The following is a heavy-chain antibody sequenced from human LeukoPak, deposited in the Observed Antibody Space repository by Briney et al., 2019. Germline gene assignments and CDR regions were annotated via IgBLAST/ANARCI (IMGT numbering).Heavy chain of an antibody. Sequence: ASVKVSCKASGYTFTSYDINWVRQATGQGLEWMGWMNPNSGNTGYAQKLQGRVTMTRDTSISTVYLELSSLRSEDTAVYYCARANSWNGYYYYMDVWGKGTTVTISS. CDR3: ARANSWNGYYYYMDV. CDR2: MNPNSGNT. D-gene: IGHD1-1*01. CDR1: GYTFTSYD. V-gene: IGHV1-8*01. J-gene: IGHJ6*03.